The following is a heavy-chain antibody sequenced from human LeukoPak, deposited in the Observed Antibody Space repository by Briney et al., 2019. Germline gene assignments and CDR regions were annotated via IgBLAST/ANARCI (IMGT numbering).Heavy chain of an antibody. CDR1: GGSISSGGYY. J-gene: IGHJ6*02. Sequence: SETLSLTCTVSGGSISSGGYYWSWIRQHPGKGLEWIGYIYYSGSTYYNPSLKSRVTISVDTSKNQFSLKLSSVTAADTAVYYCAGWPPSYYGMDVWGQGTTVTVSS. CDR2: IYYSGST. D-gene: IGHD6-19*01. CDR3: AGWPPSYYGMDV. V-gene: IGHV4-31*03.